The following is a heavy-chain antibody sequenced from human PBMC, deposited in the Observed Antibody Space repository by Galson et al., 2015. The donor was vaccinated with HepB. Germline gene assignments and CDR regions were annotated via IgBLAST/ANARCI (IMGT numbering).Heavy chain of an antibody. CDR3: ARVGYCSSTSCYTRNFDY. CDR1: GGTFSSYA. D-gene: IGHD2-2*02. V-gene: IGHV1-69*13. Sequence: SVKVSCKASGGTFSSYAISWVRQAPGQGLEWMGGIIPIFGTANYAQKFQGRVTITADESTSTAYMELSSLRSEDTAVYYCARVGYCSSTSCYTRNFDYWGQGTLVTVSS. J-gene: IGHJ4*02. CDR2: IIPIFGTA.